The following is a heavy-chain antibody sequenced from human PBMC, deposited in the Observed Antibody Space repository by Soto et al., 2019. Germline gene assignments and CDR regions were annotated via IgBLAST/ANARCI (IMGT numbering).Heavy chain of an antibody. Sequence: QVHLVQSGAEVKRPGASVRLSCRTSGYTFTNYALHWVRRAPGQGLEWMGWINPDSGNTKYSQKFQGRVTFTRDTSASAGYMDMNSLTSEDTALYYCARDPLAGPTLGTGIDSWGQGTLLTVSS. CDR3: ARDPLAGPTLGTGIDS. CDR1: GYTFTNYA. J-gene: IGHJ5*01. V-gene: IGHV1-3*01. D-gene: IGHD6-13*01. CDR2: INPDSGNT.